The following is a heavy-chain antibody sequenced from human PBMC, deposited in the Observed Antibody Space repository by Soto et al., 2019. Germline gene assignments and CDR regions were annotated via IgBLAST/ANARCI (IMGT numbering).Heavy chain of an antibody. J-gene: IGHJ4*02. CDR2: IYISGST. CDR3: ASALLDYGDYYFDY. Sequence: HVQLQESGPGLVKPSETLSLTCTVSGGSISSYYWIWIRQPAGKGLEWSGRIYISGSTNYNPSLESRVTMSVGPSKNQLSLKLRSVTAADTAVYYCASALLDYGDYYFDYWGQGTLVTVSS. V-gene: IGHV4-4*07. CDR1: GGSISSYY. D-gene: IGHD4-17*01.